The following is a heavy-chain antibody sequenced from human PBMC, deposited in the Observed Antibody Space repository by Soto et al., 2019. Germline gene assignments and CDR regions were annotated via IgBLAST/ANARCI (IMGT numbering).Heavy chain of an antibody. Sequence: SETLSLTCTFSVGSISSGGYYCSWIGQHPWKGLEWIGYIYYSGSTYYNPSLKSRVTISVDTSKNQFSLKLSSVTAADTAVYYCARDVVAAAEYNWFEPWGQGTLVIVSS. J-gene: IGHJ5*02. CDR1: VGSISSGGYY. CDR2: IYYSGST. D-gene: IGHD6-13*01. V-gene: IGHV4-31*03. CDR3: ARDVVAAAEYNWFEP.